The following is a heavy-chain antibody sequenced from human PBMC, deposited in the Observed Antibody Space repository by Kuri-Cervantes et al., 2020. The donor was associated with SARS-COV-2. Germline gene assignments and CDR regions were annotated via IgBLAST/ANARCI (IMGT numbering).Heavy chain of an antibody. CDR2: VNHRGST. CDR1: GESFSGYY. CDR3: ARAYGFLRDIYYMDV. V-gene: IGHV4-34*01. J-gene: IGHJ6*03. Sequence: SETLSLTCAFYGESFSGYYWNWIRQSPGKGLEWIGEVNHRGSTNYNPSLKSRVTISVDTSSKQFSLHLSSVTAADTAVYYFARAYGFLRDIYYMDVWGRGTTVTVSS. D-gene: IGHD4-17*01.